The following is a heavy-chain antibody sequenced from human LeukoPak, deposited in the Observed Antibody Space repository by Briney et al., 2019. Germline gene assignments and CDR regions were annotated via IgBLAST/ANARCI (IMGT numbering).Heavy chain of an antibody. J-gene: IGHJ4*02. Sequence: SQTLSLTCTVSGGSISSGGYYWSWIRQPPGKGLEWIGYIYHSGSTYYNPSLKSRVTISVDRSKNQFSLKLSSVTAADTAVYYCARNPRGYSSSWSSPASYYFDYWGQGTLVTVSS. CDR1: GGSISSGGYY. D-gene: IGHD6-13*01. CDR2: IYHSGST. CDR3: ARNPRGYSSSWSSPASYYFDY. V-gene: IGHV4-30-2*01.